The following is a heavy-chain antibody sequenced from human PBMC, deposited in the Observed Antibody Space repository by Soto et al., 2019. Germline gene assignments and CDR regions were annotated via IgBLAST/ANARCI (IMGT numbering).Heavy chain of an antibody. Sequence: SEPLSLTCTASGGSISGYYWNWIRQPPGKGLEWIGYINYSGSTKYNPSLKSRVNISVDTSKNQFALKLTSVTAADTAVYYRARSMGGDILTKRWFDPWGQGTLVTVSS. V-gene: IGHV4-59*01. D-gene: IGHD3-9*01. CDR1: GGSISGYY. CDR3: ARSMGGDILTKRWFDP. J-gene: IGHJ5*02. CDR2: INYSGST.